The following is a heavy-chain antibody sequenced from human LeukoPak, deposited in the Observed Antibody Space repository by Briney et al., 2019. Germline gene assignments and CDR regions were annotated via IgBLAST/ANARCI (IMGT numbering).Heavy chain of an antibody. J-gene: IGHJ4*02. D-gene: IGHD1-26*01. CDR1: GFTFSSYS. CDR2: ISSSSSTI. V-gene: IGHV3-48*01. CDR3: ARDRMGAILYFDS. Sequence: GGSLRLSCAASGFTFSSYSMNWVRQAPGKGLEWVSYISSSSSTIYYADSVKGRSTISRDNSKNTLYLQVNSLRAEDTAVYYCARDRMGAILYFDSWGQGTLVTVSS.